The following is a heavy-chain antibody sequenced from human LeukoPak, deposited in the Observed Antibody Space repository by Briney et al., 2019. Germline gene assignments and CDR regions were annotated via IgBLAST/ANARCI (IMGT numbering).Heavy chain of an antibody. J-gene: IGHJ4*02. CDR3: ERALAGEEVDY. V-gene: IGHV1-46*01. CDR2: INPSDGTT. Sequence: ASVTVSCQASGYTFTSYYMHWVRPAPGQELAGVGIINPSDGTTTYAQRLQGRVTLTRDSSSSTVYMAPSSLRSADTAVYFCERALAGEEVDYRGQGTLVSVSS. CDR1: GYTFTSYY. D-gene: IGHD3-16*01.